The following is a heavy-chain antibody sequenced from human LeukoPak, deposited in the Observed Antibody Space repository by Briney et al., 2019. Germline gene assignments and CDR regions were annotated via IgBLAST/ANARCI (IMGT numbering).Heavy chain of an antibody. D-gene: IGHD3-10*01. CDR3: ATLYGSGSYPYDP. CDR2: ISYDGSNK. Sequence: GGSLRLSCAASGFTFSSYGMHWVRQAPGKGLEWVAVISYDGSNKYYADSVKGRFTISRDNSKNTLYPQVNSLRAEDTAVYYCATLYGSGSYPYDPWGQGTLVTVSS. CDR1: GFTFSSYG. J-gene: IGHJ5*02. V-gene: IGHV3-30*03.